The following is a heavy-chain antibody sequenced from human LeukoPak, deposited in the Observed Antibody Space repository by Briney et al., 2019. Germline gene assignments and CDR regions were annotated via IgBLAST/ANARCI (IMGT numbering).Heavy chain of an antibody. D-gene: IGHD4-17*01. CDR3: AREALRPSRWFDP. J-gene: IGHJ5*02. CDR1: GGSISSGVYY. CDR2: IYYSGST. Sequence: SETLSLTCTVSGGSISSGVYYWSWIRQPPGKGLEWIGYIYYSGSTYYNPSLKSRVTISVDTSNNQFSLKLSSVTAADTAVYYCAREALRPSRWFDPWGQGTLVTVSS. V-gene: IGHV4-30-4*01.